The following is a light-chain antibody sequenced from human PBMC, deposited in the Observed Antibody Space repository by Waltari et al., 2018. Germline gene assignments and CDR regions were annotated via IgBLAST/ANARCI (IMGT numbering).Light chain of an antibody. V-gene: IGLV1-44*01. CDR1: ASNIGSND. J-gene: IGLJ1*01. Sequence: QSVLTQPPSASGTPGQRVTISCSGGASNIGSNDVNWYQHLPGAAHKLVILNNTQRPSGISDRYSGSTSGASASLAISGLQSDDEADYYCASWDGSLAAYVFGGGTKVT. CDR3: ASWDGSLAAYV. CDR2: NNT.